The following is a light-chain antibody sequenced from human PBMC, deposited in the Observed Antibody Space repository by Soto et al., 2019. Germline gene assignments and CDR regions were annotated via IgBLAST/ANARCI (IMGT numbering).Light chain of an antibody. J-gene: IGLJ1*01. CDR2: DVG. V-gene: IGLV2-14*03. Sequence: QSALTQPDSVSGSPGQSITISCSGYNYVSWYQQDPGKGPKLMIYDVGSRPSGVSNRFSGSKSGSAASLTISGLQAEDEADYYCSSYASGNTYYVFGTGTKVTVL. CDR1: GYNY. CDR3: SSYASGNTYYV.